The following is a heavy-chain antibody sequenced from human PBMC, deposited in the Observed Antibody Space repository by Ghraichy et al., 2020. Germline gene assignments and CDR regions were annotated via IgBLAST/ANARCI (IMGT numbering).Heavy chain of an antibody. V-gene: IGHV3-33*01. J-gene: IGHJ4*02. CDR3: ARTRSGSSWYVFDY. CDR2: IWYDGSNK. D-gene: IGHD6-13*01. Sequence: GGSLRLSCAASGFTFSSYGMHWVRQAPGKGLEWVAVIWYDGSNKYYADSVKGRFTISRDNSKNTPYLQMNSLRAEDTAVYYCARTRSGSSWYVFDYWGQGTLVTVSS. CDR1: GFTFSSYG.